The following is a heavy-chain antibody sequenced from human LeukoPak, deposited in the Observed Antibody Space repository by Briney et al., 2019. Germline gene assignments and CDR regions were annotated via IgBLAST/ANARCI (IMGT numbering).Heavy chain of an antibody. CDR3: ARDRDYDIRKAYYMDV. D-gene: IGHD3-9*01. CDR2: IYSGGTT. V-gene: IGHV3-53*01. CDR1: GFTVSSNY. Sequence: PGGSLRLSCAASGFTVSSNYMSWVRQAPGKGLDWVSVIYSGGTTYYADSVKGRFTISRDNSKNTLYLQMNSLRAEDTAVYYCARDRDYDIRKAYYMDVWGKGTTVTISS. J-gene: IGHJ6*03.